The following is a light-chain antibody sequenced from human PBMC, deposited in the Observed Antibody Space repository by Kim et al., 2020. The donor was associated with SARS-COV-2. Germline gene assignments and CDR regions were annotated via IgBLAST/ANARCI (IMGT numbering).Light chain of an antibody. CDR2: KAS. J-gene: IGKJ4*01. CDR1: QSVTTW. CDR3: QQYKSYPLT. V-gene: IGKV1-5*03. Sequence: SASVGDSITITGRASQSVTTWLAWYQHKLGKAPKLLIYKASTLAGGVPPRFSGRGSETEYTLTISGLQPDDFATYYCQQYKSYPLTFGGGTKLEI.